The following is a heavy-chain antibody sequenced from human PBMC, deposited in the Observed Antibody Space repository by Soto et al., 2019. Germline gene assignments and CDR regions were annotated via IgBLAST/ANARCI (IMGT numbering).Heavy chain of an antibody. V-gene: IGHV4-39*01. D-gene: IGHD3-9*01. Sequence: PSAALSLTCSVSGESINSDKYYWGWIRKPPGKGLEWIGSIYYRGNTYYNPSLQTRVTISLDKSKSQSSLRLNSVTAADSAVYFCARLEGLATISYYFDFWGKGAQVTVSS. CDR1: GESINSDKYY. CDR3: ARLEGLATISYYFDF. J-gene: IGHJ4*02. CDR2: IYYRGNT.